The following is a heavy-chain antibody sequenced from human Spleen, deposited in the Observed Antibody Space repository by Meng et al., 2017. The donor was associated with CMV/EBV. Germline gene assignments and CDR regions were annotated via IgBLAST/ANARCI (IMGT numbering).Heavy chain of an antibody. J-gene: IGHJ5*02. CDR3: ARAGDSSGYIDWFDP. CDR1: GGSVSSGSYS. CDR2: IYYSGST. V-gene: IGHV4-61*01. D-gene: IGHD3-22*01. Sequence: GGSVSSGSYSWNWIRQPPGKGLEWIGYIYYSGSTNYNPSLKSRVAISVDTSKNQFSLKLSSVTAADTAVYYCARAGDSSGYIDWFDPWGQGTLVTVSS.